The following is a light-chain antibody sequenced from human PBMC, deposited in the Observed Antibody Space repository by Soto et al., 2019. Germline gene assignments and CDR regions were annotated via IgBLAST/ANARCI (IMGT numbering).Light chain of an antibody. CDR3: QSYASSLSAYV. CDR1: SSDVGGYTY. J-gene: IGLJ1*01. Sequence: QSVLTQPASVSGSPGQSITISCAGTSSDVGGYTYVSWYQQHPGKAPKLMIYDVSNRPSGVSNRFSGSKSGNTASLTISGLQAEDEADYYCQSYASSLSAYVFGTGTKVTVL. V-gene: IGLV2-14*01. CDR2: DVS.